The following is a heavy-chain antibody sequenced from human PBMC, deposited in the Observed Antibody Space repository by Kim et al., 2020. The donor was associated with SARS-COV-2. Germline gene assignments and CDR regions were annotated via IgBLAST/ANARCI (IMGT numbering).Heavy chain of an antibody. Sequence: GGSLRLSCTASGFTFSSFAMSWVRQAPGKGLEWVSAISGSGDRPYYADSVKGRFTISRDNSKNTLYLQMNSLRAEDTAVYYCAKDGPRITIVPGGDFDYWGQGTLVTVSS. CDR1: GFTFSSFA. D-gene: IGHD2-8*01. CDR2: ISGSGDRP. J-gene: IGHJ4*02. CDR3: AKDGPRITIVPGGDFDY. V-gene: IGHV3-23*01.